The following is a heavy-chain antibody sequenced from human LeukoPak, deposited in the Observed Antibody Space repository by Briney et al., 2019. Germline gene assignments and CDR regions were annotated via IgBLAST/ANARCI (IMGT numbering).Heavy chain of an antibody. CDR2: TSYDGINK. V-gene: IGHV3-30*04. Sequence: GGSLRLSCAASGFTFSSYVMHWVRQAPGKGLEWVAFTSYDGINKYYADSVKGRFTISRDNSKNTLYLQVNSLRAEDTAVYYCARDYTVVKAFDVWGQGTMVTVSS. J-gene: IGHJ3*01. D-gene: IGHD4-23*01. CDR1: GFTFSSYV. CDR3: ARDYTVVKAFDV.